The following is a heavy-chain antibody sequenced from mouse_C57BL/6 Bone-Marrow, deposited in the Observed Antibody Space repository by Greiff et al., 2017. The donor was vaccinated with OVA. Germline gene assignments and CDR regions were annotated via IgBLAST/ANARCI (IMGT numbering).Heavy chain of an antibody. Sequence: EVKLVESGGGLVKPGGSLKLSCAASGFTFSDYGMHWVRQAPEKGLEWVAYISSGSSTIYYADTVQGRFTISRDNAKNTLFLQMTSLRSEDTAMYYCARGTYGSPVDYWGQGTTLTVSS. CDR2: ISSGSSTI. V-gene: IGHV5-17*01. CDR1: GFTFSDYG. D-gene: IGHD1-1*01. CDR3: ARGTYGSPVDY. J-gene: IGHJ2*01.